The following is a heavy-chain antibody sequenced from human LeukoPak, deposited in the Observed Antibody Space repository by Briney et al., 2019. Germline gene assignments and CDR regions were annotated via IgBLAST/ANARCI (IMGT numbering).Heavy chain of an antibody. CDR2: INPSGGST. CDR3: ARDRPDGYCSSTSCYDNYYYYMDV. Sequence: ASVKVSCKASGYTFTNYHMHWVRQAPGQGLEWMGIINPSGGSTSYAQKFQGRVTMTRDMSTSTVYMELSSLRSDDTAVYYCARDRPDGYCSSTSCYDNYYYYMDVWGKGTTVTVSS. CDR1: GYTFTNYH. D-gene: IGHD2-2*01. V-gene: IGHV1-46*01. J-gene: IGHJ6*03.